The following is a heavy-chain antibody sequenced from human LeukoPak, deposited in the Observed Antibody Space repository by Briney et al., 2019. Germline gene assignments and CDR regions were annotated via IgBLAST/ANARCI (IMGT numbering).Heavy chain of an antibody. CDR2: INHSGST. D-gene: IGHD4-17*01. Sequence: SETLSLTCAVYGGSFSGYYWSWIRQPPGKGLEWIGEINHSGSTNYNPSLKSRVTISVDTSKNQFSLKLNSVTAADTAVYYCASSYGDFVDYWGQGTLVTVSS. CDR3: ASSYGDFVDY. V-gene: IGHV4-34*01. CDR1: GGSFSGYY. J-gene: IGHJ4*02.